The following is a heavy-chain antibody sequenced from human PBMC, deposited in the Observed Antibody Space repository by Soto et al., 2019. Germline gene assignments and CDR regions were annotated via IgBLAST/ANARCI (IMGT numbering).Heavy chain of an antibody. D-gene: IGHD1-20*01. J-gene: IGHJ6*02. Sequence: SSETLSLTCTVSGGSISSGDYYWSWIRQPPGKGLEWIGYIYYRGSTYYNPSLKSRVTISVDTSKNQFSLKLSSVTAADTAVYYCARVPTRITGTNYYYGMDVWGQGTTVTVYS. V-gene: IGHV4-30-4*01. CDR3: ARVPTRITGTNYYYGMDV. CDR2: IYYRGST. CDR1: GGSISSGDYY.